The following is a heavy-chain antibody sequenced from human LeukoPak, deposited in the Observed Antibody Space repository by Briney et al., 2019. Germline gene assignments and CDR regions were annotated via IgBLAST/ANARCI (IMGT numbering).Heavy chain of an antibody. J-gene: IGHJ4*02. CDR2: IIPIFGTA. Sequence: SVKVSCKASGGTFTSYAISWVRQAPGQGLEWMGGIIPIFGTANYAQKFQGRVTITTDESTSTAYMELSSLRSEDTAVYYCARESLSGYGYFDYWGQGTLVTVSS. CDR3: ARESLSGYGYFDY. CDR1: GGTFTSYA. D-gene: IGHD5-12*01. V-gene: IGHV1-69*05.